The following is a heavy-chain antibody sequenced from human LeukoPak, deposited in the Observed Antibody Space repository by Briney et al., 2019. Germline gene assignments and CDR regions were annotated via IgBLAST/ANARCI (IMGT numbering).Heavy chain of an antibody. Sequence: PSQTLSLTCAVSGGSISSGGYSWRWIRQPPGKGLEWIGYIYHSGSTYYNPSLKSRVTISVDRSKNQFSLKLSSVTAADTAVYYCARGAVAGTAEMSYFDYWGQGTLVTVSS. CDR2: IYHSGST. D-gene: IGHD6-19*01. J-gene: IGHJ4*02. V-gene: IGHV4-30-2*01. CDR3: ARGAVAGTAEMSYFDY. CDR1: GGSISSGGYS.